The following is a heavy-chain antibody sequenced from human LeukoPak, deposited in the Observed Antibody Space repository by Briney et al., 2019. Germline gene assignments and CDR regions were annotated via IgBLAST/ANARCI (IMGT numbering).Heavy chain of an antibody. V-gene: IGHV1-2*02. J-gene: IGHJ2*01. Sequence: ASVKVSCKASGYTFTGYYMHWVRQAPGQGLEWMGWINPNSGGTNYAQKFQGRVTMTRDTSTSTAYMELSRLRSDDTAVYYCARGSIVVVTEGYWYFDLWGRGTLVTVSS. D-gene: IGHD2-21*02. CDR1: GYTFTGYY. CDR2: INPNSGGT. CDR3: ARGSIVVVTEGYWYFDL.